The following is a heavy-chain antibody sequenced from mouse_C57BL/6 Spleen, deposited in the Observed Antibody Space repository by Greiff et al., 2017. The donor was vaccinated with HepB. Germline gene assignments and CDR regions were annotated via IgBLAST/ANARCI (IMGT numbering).Heavy chain of an antibody. V-gene: IGHV7-3*01. Sequence: EVKVVESGGGLVQPGGSLSLSCAASGFTFTDYYMSWVRQPPGKALEWLGFIRNKANGYTTEYSASVKGRFTISRDNSQSILYLQMNALRAEDSATYYCARSHYYGSSWFAYWGQGTLVTVSA. CDR2: IRNKANGYTT. J-gene: IGHJ3*01. CDR1: GFTFTDYY. CDR3: ARSHYYGSSWFAY. D-gene: IGHD1-1*01.